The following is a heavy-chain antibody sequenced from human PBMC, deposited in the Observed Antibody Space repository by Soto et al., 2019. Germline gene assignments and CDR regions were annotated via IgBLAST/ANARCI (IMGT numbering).Heavy chain of an antibody. J-gene: IGHJ3*02. CDR1: GFTFRTYW. V-gene: IGHV3-7*04. CDR3: ARDQKYHDGSDYYDAFDI. D-gene: IGHD3-3*01. Sequence: EVQLVESGGGLVQPGGSLRLSCAAYGFTFRTYWMTWVRQAPGKGLEWVANIRGDESRKYYVDSVKGRFTISRDNAKNSLHLQMDSLRAKDTAVYYCARDQKYHDGSDYYDAFDIWGQGTKVTVSS. CDR2: IRGDESRK.